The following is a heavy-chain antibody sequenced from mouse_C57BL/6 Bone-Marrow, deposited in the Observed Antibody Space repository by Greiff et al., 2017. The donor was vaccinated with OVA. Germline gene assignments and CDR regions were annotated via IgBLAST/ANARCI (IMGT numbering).Heavy chain of an antibody. CDR1: GFTFTNYW. Sequence: QVQLKESGAELVRPGTSVKMSCKASGFTFTNYWIGWAKQRPGHGLEWIGDIHPGGGYTNYNEKFKGKATLTADKSSSTAYMQFSSLTSEDSAIYYCARWADAMDYWGQGTSVTVSS. CDR3: ARWADAMDY. V-gene: IGHV1-63*01. CDR2: IHPGGGYT. J-gene: IGHJ4*01.